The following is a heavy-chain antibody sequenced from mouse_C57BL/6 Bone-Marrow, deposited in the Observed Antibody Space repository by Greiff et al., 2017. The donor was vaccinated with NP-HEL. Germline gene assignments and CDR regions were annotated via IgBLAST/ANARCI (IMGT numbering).Heavy chain of an antibody. V-gene: IGHV3-6*01. Sequence: DVKLQESGPGLVKPSQSLSLTCSVPGYSITSGYYWNWIRQFPGNKLEWMGYISYDGSNNYNPSLKNRISITRDTSKNQFFLKLNSVTTEDTATYYCARGGYDEGAYYFDYWGQGTTLTVSS. D-gene: IGHD2-2*01. CDR2: ISYDGSN. CDR1: GYSITSGYY. J-gene: IGHJ2*01. CDR3: ARGGYDEGAYYFDY.